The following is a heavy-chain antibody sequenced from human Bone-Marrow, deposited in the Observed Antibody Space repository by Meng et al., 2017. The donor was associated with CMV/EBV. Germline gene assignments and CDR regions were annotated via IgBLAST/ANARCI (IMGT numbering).Heavy chain of an antibody. CDR1: GGSFSGYY. CDR3: ARVPRLDYDYVWGSYRLNDAFDI. V-gene: IGHV4-34*01. Sequence: SETLSLTCAVYGGSFSGYYWSWIRQPPGKGLEWIGEINHSGSTNYNPSLKSRVTISVDTSKNQFSLKLSSVTAADTAVYYCARVPRLDYDYVWGSYRLNDAFDIWGQGTMVTV. J-gene: IGHJ3*02. CDR2: INHSGST. D-gene: IGHD3-16*02.